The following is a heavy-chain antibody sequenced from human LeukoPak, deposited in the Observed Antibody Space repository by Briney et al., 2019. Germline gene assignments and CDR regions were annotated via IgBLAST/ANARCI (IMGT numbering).Heavy chain of an antibody. V-gene: IGHV5-10-1*01. Sequence: PGESLKISCKGSGYSFTSYWISWVRQMPGKGLEWMGRFDPSDSYTNYSPSFQGHVTISADKSISTAYLQWSSLKASDTAMYYCARQEGATYYFDYWGQGTLVTVSS. D-gene: IGHD1-26*01. CDR2: FDPSDSYT. J-gene: IGHJ4*02. CDR1: GYSFTSYW. CDR3: ARQEGATYYFDY.